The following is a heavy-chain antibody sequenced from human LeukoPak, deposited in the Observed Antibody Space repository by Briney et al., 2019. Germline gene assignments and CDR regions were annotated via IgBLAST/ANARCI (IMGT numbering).Heavy chain of an antibody. D-gene: IGHD2-2*01. Sequence: SETLSLTCTVSGGAINSYHWTWIRQPPGKGLEWIASIYYIGSPKYNPSLESRVTISVDTSKNQFSLKLSSVTAADTAVYYCARGVGYCSSTSCSDYWGQGTLVTVSS. CDR3: ARGVGYCSSTSCSDY. CDR1: GGAINSYH. CDR2: IYYIGSP. J-gene: IGHJ4*02. V-gene: IGHV4-59*12.